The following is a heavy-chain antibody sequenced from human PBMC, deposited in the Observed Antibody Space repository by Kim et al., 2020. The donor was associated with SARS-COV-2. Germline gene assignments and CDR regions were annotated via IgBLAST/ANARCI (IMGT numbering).Heavy chain of an antibody. V-gene: IGHV4-31*02. J-gene: IGHJ4*02. CDR3: ARGAQVSSSWYFDY. Sequence: NPSLKSRITISVDTSKNQFSLKLSSVTAADTAVYYCARGAQVSSSWYFDYWGQGTLVTVSS. D-gene: IGHD6-13*01.